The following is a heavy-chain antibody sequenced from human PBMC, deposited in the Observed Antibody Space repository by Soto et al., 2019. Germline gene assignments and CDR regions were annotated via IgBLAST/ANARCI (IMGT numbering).Heavy chain of an antibody. Sequence: PGGSLRLSCAASGFTSSNYWMHWVRQAPGKGLVWVSRIKSKTDGGTTDYAAPVKGRFTISRDDSKNTLYLQMNSLKTEDTAVYYCTTDLNIVVVPATYGMDVWGQGTKVTVSS. V-gene: IGHV3-15*07. D-gene: IGHD2-2*01. J-gene: IGHJ6*02. CDR3: TTDLNIVVVPATYGMDV. CDR2: IKSKTDGGTT. CDR1: GFTSSNYW.